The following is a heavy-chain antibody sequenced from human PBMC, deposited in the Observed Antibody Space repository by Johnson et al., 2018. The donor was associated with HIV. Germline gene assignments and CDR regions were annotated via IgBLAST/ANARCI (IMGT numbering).Heavy chain of an antibody. D-gene: IGHD3-10*01. V-gene: IGHV3-23*04. J-gene: IGHJ3*02. Sequence: VQLVESGGGLVQPGGSLRLSCAASGFTFSSYWMHWVRQAPGKGLEWVSSISGSGGSTYYADSVKGRFTISRDNSKNTLYLQMNSLRAEDTAVYYCARVSLYYGSGNDAFDSWGQGTMVTVSS. CDR3: ARVSLYYGSGNDAFDS. CDR2: ISGSGGST. CDR1: GFTFSSYW.